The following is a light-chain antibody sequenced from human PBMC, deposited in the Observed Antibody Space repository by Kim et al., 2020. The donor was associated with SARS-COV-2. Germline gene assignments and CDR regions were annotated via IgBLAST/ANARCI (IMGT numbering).Light chain of an antibody. CDR2: QGD. V-gene: IGLV3-1*01. Sequence: SYELTQPPSVSVSPGQTASIICSGDELGDKYTCWYQQKPGQSPVLVIYQGDKRPSGIPERFSGSNSGNAATLTISGTQAMDEADYYCQAWDSSTVVFGTGTKVTVL. CDR3: QAWDSSTVV. J-gene: IGLJ1*01. CDR1: ELGDKY.